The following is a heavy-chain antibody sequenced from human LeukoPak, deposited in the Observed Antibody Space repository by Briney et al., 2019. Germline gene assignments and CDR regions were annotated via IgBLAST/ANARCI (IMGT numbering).Heavy chain of an antibody. D-gene: IGHD1-26*01. J-gene: IGHJ4*02. CDR1: GFTFSNSA. CDR2: INDNGRAT. CDR3: VYDVSGSYTFDY. V-gene: IGHV3-64D*09. Sequence: GGSLRLSCSASGFTFSNSAMHWVRQAPGKGLEYVSGINDNGRATHYGDSLKGRFTISRDNTKNTLYLQMSTLPTEDTAIYYCVYDVSGSYTFDYWGQGTLVTVSS.